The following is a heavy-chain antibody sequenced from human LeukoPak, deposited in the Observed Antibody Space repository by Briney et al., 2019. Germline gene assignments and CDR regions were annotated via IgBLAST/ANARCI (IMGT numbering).Heavy chain of an antibody. J-gene: IGHJ4*02. V-gene: IGHV4-31*03. CDR2: IYYSGST. CDR1: GGSISSGGYY. CDR3: ARHEGTGYSSGWYSFDY. D-gene: IGHD6-19*01. Sequence: SETLSLTCTVSGGSISSGGYYWSWIRQHPGKGLEWIGYIYYSGSTYYNPSLKSRVTISVDTSKNQFSLKLSSVTAADTAVYYCARHEGTGYSSGWYSFDYWGQGTLVTVSS.